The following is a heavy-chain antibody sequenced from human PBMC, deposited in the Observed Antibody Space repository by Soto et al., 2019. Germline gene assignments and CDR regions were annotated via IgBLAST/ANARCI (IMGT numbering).Heavy chain of an antibody. V-gene: IGHV3-23*01. Sequence: EVQLLESGGGLVQPGGSLRLSCAASGFTFSSYAMSWVRLAPGKGLEWVSAISGSGDSTYYADSVKGRFTISRDNSKNTLYLQINSLRAEDTAVYYFAKYWYSSGCHFDYLCQGTLVTVSS. D-gene: IGHD6-19*01. CDR2: ISGSGDST. CDR3: AKYWYSSGCHFDY. J-gene: IGHJ4*02. CDR1: GFTFSSYA.